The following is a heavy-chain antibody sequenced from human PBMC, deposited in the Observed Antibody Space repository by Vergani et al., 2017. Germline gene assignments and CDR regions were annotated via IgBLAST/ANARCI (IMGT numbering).Heavy chain of an antibody. J-gene: IGHJ5*02. D-gene: IGHD2-15*01. V-gene: IGHV4-39*07. Sequence: QLQLPESGPGLVKPSETLSLTCTVSGGSISSSSYYWGWIRQPPGKGLEWIGSIYYSGSTYYNPSLKSRVTISVDTSKNQFSLKLSSVTAADTAVYYCARDTLVVVVAATDGRNWFDPWGQGTLVTVSS. CDR2: IYYSGST. CDR1: GGSISSSSYY. CDR3: ARDTLVVVVAATDGRNWFDP.